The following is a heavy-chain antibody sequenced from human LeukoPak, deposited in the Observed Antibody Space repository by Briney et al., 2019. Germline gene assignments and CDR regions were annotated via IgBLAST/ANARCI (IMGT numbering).Heavy chain of an antibody. J-gene: IGHJ4*02. CDR2: IYPGDSDT. Sequence: HGESLQISCKGSGYSFTSYWIGWVRQLPGKGLEWMGIIYPGDSDTRYSPSFQGQVTISADKSISTAYLQWSSLKASDTAMYYCARQAHNYYDSSGLSYYFDYWSQGTLVTVSS. V-gene: IGHV5-51*01. CDR1: GYSFTSYW. CDR3: ARQAHNYYDSSGLSYYFDY. D-gene: IGHD3-22*01.